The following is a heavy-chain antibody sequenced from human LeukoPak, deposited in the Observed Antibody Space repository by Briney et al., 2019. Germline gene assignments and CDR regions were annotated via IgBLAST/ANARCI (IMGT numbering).Heavy chain of an antibody. CDR1: GFTFSDYW. J-gene: IGHJ4*02. D-gene: IGHD1-26*01. CDR3: ASSGSYRFDY. CDR2: IKQDGSEK. V-gene: IGHV3-7*01. Sequence: PGGSLRLSCAASGFTFSDYWMSWVRQAPGKGLEWVANIKQDGSEKYYVDSVKGRFTISRDNAKNSLYLQMNSLRAEDTAVYYCASSGSYRFDYWGQGTLVTVSS.